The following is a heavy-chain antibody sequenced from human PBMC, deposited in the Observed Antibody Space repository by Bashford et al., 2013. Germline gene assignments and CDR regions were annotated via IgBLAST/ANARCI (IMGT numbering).Heavy chain of an antibody. CDR2: ISGSGST. Sequence: SETLSLTCTVSGGSISSYYWSWVRQPAGKGLEWVGRISGSGSTNYNPSLKSRLAMSVDTSKNQFSLKLTSVTAADTAVYYCARDPTTWGSSWFDPWGQGTLVTVSS. J-gene: IGHJ5*02. CDR1: GGSISSYY. V-gene: IGHV4-4*07. D-gene: IGHD7-27*01. CDR3: ARDPTTWGSSWFDP.